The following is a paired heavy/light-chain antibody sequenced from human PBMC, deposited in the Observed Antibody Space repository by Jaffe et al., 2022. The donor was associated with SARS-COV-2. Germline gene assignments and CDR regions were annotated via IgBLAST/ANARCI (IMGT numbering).Heavy chain of an antibody. Sequence: EVQLVQSGAEVKKPGESLRISCKGSGYSFTSYWISWVRQMPGKGLEWMGRIDPSDSYTNYSPSFQGHVTISADKSISTAYLQWSSLKASDTAMYYCARPKDGYSYGYDAFDIWGQGTMVTVSS. CDR1: GYSFTSYW. J-gene: IGHJ3*02. CDR3: ARPKDGYSYGYDAFDI. D-gene: IGHD5-18*01. V-gene: IGHV5-10-1*03. CDR2: IDPSDSYT.
Light chain of an antibody. CDR2: AAS. J-gene: IGKJ4*01. V-gene: IGKV1-9*01. CDR3: QQLNSYGA. Sequence: DIQLTQSPSFLSASVGDRVTITCRASQGISSYLAWYQQKPGKAPKLLIYAASTLQSGVPSRFSGSGSGTEFTLTISSLQPEDFATYYCQQLNSYGAFGGGTKVEIK. CDR1: QGISSY.